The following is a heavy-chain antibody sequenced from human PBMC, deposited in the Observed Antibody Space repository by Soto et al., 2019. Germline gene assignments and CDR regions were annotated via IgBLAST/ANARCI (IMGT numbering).Heavy chain of an antibody. CDR2: IGFSTSAI. J-gene: IGHJ3*02. CDR1: GFTFSSYT. V-gene: IGHV3-48*02. D-gene: IGHD5-12*01. CDR3: VRDHQYTFDI. Sequence: VPLVESGGGLVQPGGSLRLSCSASGFTFSSYTMNWVRQAPGKGLEWVSYIGFSTSAIYYADSVKGRFIISRDNAKNSLYLQMNSLRDEDTAVYYCVRDHQYTFDIWGQGTMVTVCS.